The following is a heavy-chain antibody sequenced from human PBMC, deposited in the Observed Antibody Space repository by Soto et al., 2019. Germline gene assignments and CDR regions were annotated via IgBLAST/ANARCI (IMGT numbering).Heavy chain of an antibody. CDR1: GYTFTSYA. J-gene: IGHJ5*02. D-gene: IGHD2-15*01. Sequence: ASVKVSCKASGYTFTSYAMHWVRQAPGQRLEWMGWINAGNGNTKYSQKFQGRVTITRDTSASTAYMELSSLRSEDTSVYYCARDRHIVVVVAANYNWFDPWGQGTLVTVSS. CDR2: INAGNGNT. V-gene: IGHV1-3*01. CDR3: ARDRHIVVVVAANYNWFDP.